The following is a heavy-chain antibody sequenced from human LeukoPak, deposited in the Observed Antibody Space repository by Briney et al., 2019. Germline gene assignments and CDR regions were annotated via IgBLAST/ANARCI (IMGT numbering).Heavy chain of an antibody. J-gene: IGHJ4*02. CDR2: MNPNSGNT. Sequence: ASVKVSCKASGYTFTSYDINWVRQATGQGLEWMGWMNPNSGNTGYAQKFQGRVTMTRNTSISTAYMELSSLRSEDTAVYYCAKAPRGYSYGAYWGQGTLVTVSS. D-gene: IGHD5-18*01. V-gene: IGHV1-8*01. CDR1: GYTFTSYD. CDR3: AKAPRGYSYGAY.